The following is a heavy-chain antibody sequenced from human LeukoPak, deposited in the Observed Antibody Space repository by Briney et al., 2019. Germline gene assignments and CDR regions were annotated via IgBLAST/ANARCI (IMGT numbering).Heavy chain of an antibody. CDR1: GDSVSRSDSY. J-gene: IGHJ1*01. CDR2: IYYSGRT. Sequence: SETLSLTCSLSGDSVSRSDSYWDWIRQPPGKGLEWIGTIYYSGRTYYSPSLKSRVTMSVDPSNNQFSLNLRSVTAADTALYYCARRRYYDGSGYLEWGQGTLLSVSS. CDR3: ARRRYYDGSGYLE. V-gene: IGHV4-39*01. D-gene: IGHD3-22*01.